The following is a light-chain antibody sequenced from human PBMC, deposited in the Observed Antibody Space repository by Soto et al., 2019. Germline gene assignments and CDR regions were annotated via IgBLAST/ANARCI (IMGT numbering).Light chain of an antibody. J-gene: IGKJ1*01. V-gene: IGKV4-1*01. CDR1: QNLLYSSNNKIY. CDR2: WAS. CDR3: QQYYTAWT. Sequence: DIVMTQSPESLALSLGARATINCRSSQNLLYSSNNKIYLSWYQQKRGQPPRLLFYWASTRESGVPERFSTSASGTDFTLTISSLQAEDVAVYYCQQYYTAWTFGQGTRVEL.